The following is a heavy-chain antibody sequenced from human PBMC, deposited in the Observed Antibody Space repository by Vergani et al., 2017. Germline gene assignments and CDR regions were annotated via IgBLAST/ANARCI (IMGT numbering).Heavy chain of an antibody. J-gene: IGHJ6*02. CDR2: IYYSGST. CDR1: GGSISSYY. CDR3: ARVRSAASTNYYYGMDV. V-gene: IGHV4-59*01. D-gene: IGHD6-13*01. Sequence: QVQLQESGPGLVKPSETLSLTCTVSGGSISSYYWSWIRQPPGKGLEWIGYIYYSGSTNYNPSLKSRVTISVDTSKNQFSLKLSSVTAADTAVYYCARVRSAASTNYYYGMDVWGQGTTVTVSS.